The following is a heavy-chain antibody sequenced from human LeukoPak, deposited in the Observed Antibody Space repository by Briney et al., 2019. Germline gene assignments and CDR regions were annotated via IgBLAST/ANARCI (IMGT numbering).Heavy chain of an antibody. Sequence: PGGSLSLFCAASGFTVSSNYMSGVRQARGKAVEWVSVIYIVGSTYYANSEKGRFTNSRHNSKITLYRQMNSLRAEDPAVYYCATVAATPYYYCGMDVWGQGTTVTVSS. D-gene: IGHD2-15*01. J-gene: IGHJ6*02. CDR3: ATVAATPYYYCGMDV. V-gene: IGHV3-53*04. CDR1: GFTVSSNY. CDR2: IYIVGST.